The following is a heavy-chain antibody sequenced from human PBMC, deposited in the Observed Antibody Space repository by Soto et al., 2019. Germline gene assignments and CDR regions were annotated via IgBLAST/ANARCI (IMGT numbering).Heavy chain of an antibody. CDR1: GFSFSSCG. CDR3: AREQSVWNEPFDY. CDR2: ISYDGTDE. D-gene: IGHD1-1*01. Sequence: GGSLRHSCAASGFSFSSCGMHWVRQAPGKGLEWVAMISYDGTDEYYADSVKGRFTISRDNSKNAVYLQMNSLRAEDTAAYYCAREQSVWNEPFDYWGKRTLVT. J-gene: IGHJ4*02. V-gene: IGHV3-30*03.